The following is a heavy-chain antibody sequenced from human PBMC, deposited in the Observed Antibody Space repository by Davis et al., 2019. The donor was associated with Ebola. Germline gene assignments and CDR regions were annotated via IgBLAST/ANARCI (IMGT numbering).Heavy chain of an antibody. V-gene: IGHV3-7*01. Sequence: GESLKISCAASEFTFSSYWMSWVRQAPGKGLEWVANIKQDGSEKYYVDSVKGRFTISRDNAKNSLYLQMNSLRAEDTAVYYCARQTGLDYWGQGTLVTVSS. CDR1: EFTFSSYW. D-gene: IGHD7-27*01. J-gene: IGHJ4*02. CDR2: IKQDGSEK. CDR3: ARQTGLDY.